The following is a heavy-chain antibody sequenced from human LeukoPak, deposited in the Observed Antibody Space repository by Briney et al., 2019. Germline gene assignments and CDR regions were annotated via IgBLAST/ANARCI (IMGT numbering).Heavy chain of an antibody. CDR1: GGTFSSYA. CDR2: IIPIFGTA. Sequence: GASVKVSCKASGGTFSSYAISWVRQAPGQGLEWMGGIIPIFGTANYAQKFQGRVTITADESTSTAYMELSSLRSEDTAVYYCARGPALTYYDFWSGYYGLFDYWGQGTLVTVSS. V-gene: IGHV1-69*13. J-gene: IGHJ4*02. CDR3: ARGPALTYYDFWSGYYGLFDY. D-gene: IGHD3-3*01.